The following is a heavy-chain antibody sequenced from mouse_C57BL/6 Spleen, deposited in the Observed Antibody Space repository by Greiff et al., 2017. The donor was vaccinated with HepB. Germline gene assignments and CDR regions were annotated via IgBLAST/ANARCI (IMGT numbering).Heavy chain of an antibody. Sequence: VQLQQSGAELVRPGASVTLSCKASGYTFTDYEMHWVKQTPVHGLEWIGAIDPETGGTAYNQKFKGKAILTADKSSSTAYMELRSLTSEDSAVYYCTRYDYYGSSDYYAMDYWGQGTSVTVSS. D-gene: IGHD1-1*01. CDR1: GYTFTDYE. CDR3: TRYDYYGSSDYYAMDY. J-gene: IGHJ4*01. V-gene: IGHV1-15*01. CDR2: IDPETGGT.